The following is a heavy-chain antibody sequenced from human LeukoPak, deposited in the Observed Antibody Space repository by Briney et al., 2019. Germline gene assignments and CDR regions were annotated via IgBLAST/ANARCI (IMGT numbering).Heavy chain of an antibody. CDR3: AKSRGGSRGASNY. V-gene: IGHV3-23*01. J-gene: IGHJ4*02. CDR1: RFTLNTYA. CDR2: ISGSGDTT. Sequence: GGSLRLSCAASRFTLNTYAMSWVRQAPGKGLEWVSFISGSGDTTYYADSVKGRFTISRDSSKNTLYLQMNSLRAEDTAVYYCAKSRGGSRGASNYWGQGTLVTVSS. D-gene: IGHD1-26*01.